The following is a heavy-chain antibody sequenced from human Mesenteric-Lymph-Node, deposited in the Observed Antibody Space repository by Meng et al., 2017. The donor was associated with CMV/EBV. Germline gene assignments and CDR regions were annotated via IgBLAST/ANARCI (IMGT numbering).Heavy chain of an antibody. CDR3: AREVVVSGLYWFDP. J-gene: IGHJ5*02. CDR2: IYHSGST. D-gene: IGHD6-19*01. Sequence: SETLSLTCTVSGGSISSSSYYWTWIRQSPGKGLEWIGNIYHSGSTNYNPYLSSRITISLDTSRNQFSLKLNSVTAADTAVYYCAREVVVSGLYWFDPWGPGTLVTVSS. V-gene: IGHV4-61*01. CDR1: GGSISSSSYY.